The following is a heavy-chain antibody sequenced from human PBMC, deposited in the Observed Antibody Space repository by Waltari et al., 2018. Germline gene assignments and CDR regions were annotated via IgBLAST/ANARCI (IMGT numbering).Heavy chain of an antibody. V-gene: IGHV1-8*01. Sequence: HLVQSVAEVREPGASVKVSCMASGYAFNTSDVNRVRQAHGRRLEWMGWMNPNSENRGYAQQFQGRVIMTSNSAIGTAYMELTSLTSDDTAVYYCARDASYPHWFYDLWGRGTLVTVSS. CDR3: ARDASYPHWFYDL. J-gene: IGHJ2*01. CDR1: GYAFNTSD. CDR2: MNPNSENR.